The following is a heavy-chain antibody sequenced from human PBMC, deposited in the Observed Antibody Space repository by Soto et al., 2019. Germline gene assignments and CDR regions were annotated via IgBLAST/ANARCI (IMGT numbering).Heavy chain of an antibody. CDR2: ISYTGSTI. Sequence: GGSLRLSCAASGFTFSNYEMNWVRQTPGKGLEWVSYISYTGSTIYYADSVRGRFTISRDNSKNSLYLQMNSLRAEDTAVYYCARGLRIYYDRSGLHYWGQGTLVTVSS. V-gene: IGHV3-48*03. CDR1: GFTFSNYE. J-gene: IGHJ4*02. D-gene: IGHD3-22*01. CDR3: ARGLRIYYDRSGLHY.